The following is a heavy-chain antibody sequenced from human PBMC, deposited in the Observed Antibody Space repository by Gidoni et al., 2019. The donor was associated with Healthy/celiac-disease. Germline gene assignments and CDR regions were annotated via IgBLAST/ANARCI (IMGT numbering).Heavy chain of an antibody. V-gene: IGHV4-59*01. J-gene: IGHJ4*02. D-gene: IGHD2-15*01. Sequence: QVQLQESGPGLVKPSETLSLTCTVSGGSISSYYWSWIRQPPGKGLEWIGYIYYSGSTNYNPSLKSRVTISVDTSKNQFSLKLSSVTAADTAVYYCARLGYCSGGSCYDWGQGTLVTVSS. CDR3: ARLGYCSGGSCYD. CDR1: GGSISSYY. CDR2: IYYSGST.